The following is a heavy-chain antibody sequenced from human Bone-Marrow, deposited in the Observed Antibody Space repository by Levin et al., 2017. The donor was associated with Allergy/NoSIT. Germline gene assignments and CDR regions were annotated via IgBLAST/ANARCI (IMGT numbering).Heavy chain of an antibody. V-gene: IGHV4-31*03. Sequence: SETLSLTCTVSGGSINSAGYYWSWIRQFPGKGLEYIGYIYSSGGTYYNPSLKSRVSISLDTSKNHFSLKLNSVTAADTAVYFCARDKYYGSGNTDWLDPWGQGTLVTVSS. D-gene: IGHD3-10*01. CDR1: GGSINSAGYY. CDR3: ARDKYYGSGNTDWLDP. J-gene: IGHJ5*02. CDR2: IYSSGGT.